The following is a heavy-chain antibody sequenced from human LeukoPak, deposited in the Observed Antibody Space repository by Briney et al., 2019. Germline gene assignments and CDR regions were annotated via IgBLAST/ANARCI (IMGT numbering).Heavy chain of an antibody. V-gene: IGHV3-7*01. CDR2: INQDGSKE. CDR1: GFSFSDYW. J-gene: IGHJ4*02. Sequence: PGGSLRLSCAASGFSFSDYWMTWVRQAPGKGLEWVAHINQDGSKEHYMDSVKGRFTISRDNAKNSLSLQMNSLRAEDTAVYYCVRDGGVSGYDLLDYWGQGTLVTVSS. D-gene: IGHD5-12*01. CDR3: VRDGGVSGYDLLDY.